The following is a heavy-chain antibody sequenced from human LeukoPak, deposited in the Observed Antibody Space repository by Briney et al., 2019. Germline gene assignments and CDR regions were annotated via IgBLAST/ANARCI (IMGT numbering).Heavy chain of an antibody. Sequence: PSETLSLTCTVSGYSISSGYYWGWIRQPPGKGLEWIGTIYHSGTTYSNPSLKGRVTISVDMSKNHFSLKLSSVTAADTAVYYCARGASWSGNNYMDVWGKGTTVTVSS. J-gene: IGHJ6*03. CDR1: GYSISSGYY. V-gene: IGHV4-38-2*02. D-gene: IGHD3-3*01. CDR3: ARGASWSGNNYMDV. CDR2: IYHSGTT.